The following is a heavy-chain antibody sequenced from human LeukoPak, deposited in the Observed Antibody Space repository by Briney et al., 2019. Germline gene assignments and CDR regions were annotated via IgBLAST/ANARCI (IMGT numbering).Heavy chain of an antibody. CDR2: MYSGGST. CDR1: GFIVSSSY. D-gene: IGHD3-22*01. J-gene: IGHJ4*02. V-gene: IGHV3-53*01. Sequence: PGGSLRLSCAGSGFIVSSSYMSWVRQAPGKGLEWVSAMYSGGSTYYLDSVKGRFTISRDDSQNTLYLQMNSLRAEDTALYYCARIIPFYDSNVYYYFDYWGQGALVTVSS. CDR3: ARIIPFYDSNVYYYFDY.